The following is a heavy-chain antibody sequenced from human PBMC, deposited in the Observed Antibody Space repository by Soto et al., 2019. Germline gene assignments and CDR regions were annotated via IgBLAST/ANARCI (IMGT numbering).Heavy chain of an antibody. D-gene: IGHD2-2*01. V-gene: IGHV4-34*01. Sequence: SETLSLTCAVYGGSFSGYYWSWIRQPPGKGLEWIGEINHSGSTNYNPSLKSRVTIPVDTSKNQFSLKLSSVTAADTAVYYCASQPRYYYYGMDVWGQGTTVTVSS. CDR3: ASQPRYYYYGMDV. CDR1: GGSFSGYY. J-gene: IGHJ6*02. CDR2: INHSGST.